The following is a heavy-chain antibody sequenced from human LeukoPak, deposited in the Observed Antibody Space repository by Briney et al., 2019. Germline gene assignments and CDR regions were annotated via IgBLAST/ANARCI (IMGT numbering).Heavy chain of an antibody. Sequence: GGSLRLSCAASGFTFINYAVTWVRQAPGKGLEWVSGISGGGATTYYADSVKGRFTISRDNSKNTLFLQMNSLRAEDTAVYYCAKDHSSKYPYYFDYWGQGSLVTVSS. CDR1: GFTFINYA. J-gene: IGHJ4*02. D-gene: IGHD6-13*01. CDR2: ISGGGATT. CDR3: AKDHSSKYPYYFDY. V-gene: IGHV3-23*01.